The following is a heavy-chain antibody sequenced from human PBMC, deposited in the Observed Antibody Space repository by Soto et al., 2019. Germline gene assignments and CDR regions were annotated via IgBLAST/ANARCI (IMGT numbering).Heavy chain of an antibody. V-gene: IGHV1-18*01. CDR1: GYTFTSYG. Sequence: QVHLVQSGAEVKKPGASVKVSCKASGYTFTSYGITWVRQAPGQGLEWMGWISAHNGNTDYAQKPEGRDIVTRATSPSTAYMELRSLLSDDTAVYYCARGRYGDYWGQGALVTVSA. CDR3: ARGRYGDY. CDR2: ISAHNGNT. D-gene: IGHD1-1*01. J-gene: IGHJ4*02.